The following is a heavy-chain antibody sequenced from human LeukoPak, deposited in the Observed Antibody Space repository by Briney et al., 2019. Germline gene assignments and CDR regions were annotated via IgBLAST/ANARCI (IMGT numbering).Heavy chain of an antibody. CDR3: AKSPLSILGFWVS. Sequence: GGSLRLSCAASGFFFNNYAMSWVRQAPGRGLEWVSSLSRSGASTYYADSVKGRFTISRDNSKNTLYLQMNTLRVEDTAVYYCAKSPLSILGFWVSWGQGTLVTISS. V-gene: IGHV3-23*01. J-gene: IGHJ5*02. D-gene: IGHD3-16*01. CDR2: LSRSGAST. CDR1: GFFFNNYA.